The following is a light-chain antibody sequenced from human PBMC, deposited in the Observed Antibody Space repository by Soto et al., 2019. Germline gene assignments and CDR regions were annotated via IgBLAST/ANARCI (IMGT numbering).Light chain of an antibody. CDR3: QQYNSFTIT. CDR1: QNISTW. CDR2: DAS. Sequence: IQMTQSPSTLPASVGDRVTITCRASQNISTWLAWFQQTPGKAPNLLIYDASSLQSGVPSRFSGSGAGTQFTRTISSLKPDDFATYFCQQYNSFTITFGQGTRLEIK. V-gene: IGKV1-5*01. J-gene: IGKJ5*01.